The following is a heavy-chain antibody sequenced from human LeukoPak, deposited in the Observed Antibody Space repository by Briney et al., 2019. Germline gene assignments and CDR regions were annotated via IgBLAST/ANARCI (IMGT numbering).Heavy chain of an antibody. D-gene: IGHD3-3*01. CDR3: ARASPYDNWSGYWFGP. CDR1: GGSIRSYY. V-gene: IGHV4-59*01. CDR2: INYSGST. J-gene: IGHJ5*02. Sequence: SETLSLTCTVSGGSIRSYYWSWIRQPPGKGLEWIGYINYSGSTKYNPSLKSRVTISVDKSKNQFSLKVNSVTAADTAVYYCARASPYDNWSGYWFGPWGQGTLVTVSS.